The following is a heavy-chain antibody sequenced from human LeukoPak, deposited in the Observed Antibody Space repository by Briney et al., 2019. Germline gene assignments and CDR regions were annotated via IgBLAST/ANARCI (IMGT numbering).Heavy chain of an antibody. D-gene: IGHD6-13*01. V-gene: IGHV3-48*01. CDR1: GFTLSSYS. Sequence: GGSLRLSCAASGFTLSSYSMNWVRHAPGKGLEWLSYISSSGSTIYYADSVKGRFTISRDNGKNSLYLQMNSLRAEDTAVYYCARGGGANIASAGKGYWGQGTLVTVSS. CDR3: ARGGGANIASAGKGY. CDR2: ISSSGSTI. J-gene: IGHJ4*02.